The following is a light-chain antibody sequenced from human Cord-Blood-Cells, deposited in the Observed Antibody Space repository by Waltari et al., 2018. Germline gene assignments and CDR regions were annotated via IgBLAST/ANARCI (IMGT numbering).Light chain of an antibody. CDR1: QSISSW. CDR2: KAA. Sequence: DIQMTQSPSTLSASVGDRVTITCRASQSISSWLAWYQQKPGKAPKLLIYKAASLESGVPSRFSGSGSGTEFTLTISSLQPDDFATHYCQQYNSYFQYSFGQGTKLEIK. CDR3: QQYNSYFQYS. V-gene: IGKV1-5*03. J-gene: IGKJ2*03.